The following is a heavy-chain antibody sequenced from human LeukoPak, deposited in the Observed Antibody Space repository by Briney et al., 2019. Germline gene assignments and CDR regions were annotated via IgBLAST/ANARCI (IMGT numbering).Heavy chain of an antibody. V-gene: IGHV4-34*01. J-gene: IGHJ4*02. CDR3: ARGACRGGSCYGDFDY. CDR2: INHSGST. CDR1: GGSFSGYY. D-gene: IGHD2-15*01. Sequence: PSETLSLTCAVYGGSFSGYYWSWIRQPPGKGLEWIGEINHSGSTNYNPSLKSRVTISVDTSKNQFSLKLSSVTAADTAIYYCARGACRGGSCYGDFDYWGRGTPVTVSS.